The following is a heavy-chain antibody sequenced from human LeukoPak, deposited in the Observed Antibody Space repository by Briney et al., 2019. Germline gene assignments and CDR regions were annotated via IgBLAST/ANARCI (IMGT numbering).Heavy chain of an antibody. D-gene: IGHD2-2*01. J-gene: IGHJ4*02. CDR1: GFIFSNYG. CDR2: IRGDAAST. CDR3: AKVASSSTWPYFDY. Sequence: PGGSLRLSCAASGFIFSNYGMHWVRQAPGKGLEWVSAIRGDAASTYYADSVKGRFTISRDTSKNTLFLQMNGLRAEDTAVYYCAKVASSSTWPYFDYWGQGTLVTVSS. V-gene: IGHV3-23*01.